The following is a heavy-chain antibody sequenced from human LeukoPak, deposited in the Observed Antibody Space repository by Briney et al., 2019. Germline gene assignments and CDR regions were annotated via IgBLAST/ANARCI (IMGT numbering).Heavy chain of an antibody. Sequence: PGGSLRLSCAASGFTFSSYAMSWVRQAPGKGLEWVSAISGSGGSTYYADSVKGRFTISRDNSKNTLYLQMNSLRAEDTAVYYCAKHRTCYYGSGSYLYFDYWGQGTLVTVSS. D-gene: IGHD3-10*01. CDR1: GFTFSSYA. V-gene: IGHV3-23*01. CDR2: ISGSGGST. J-gene: IGHJ4*02. CDR3: AKHRTCYYGSGSYLYFDY.